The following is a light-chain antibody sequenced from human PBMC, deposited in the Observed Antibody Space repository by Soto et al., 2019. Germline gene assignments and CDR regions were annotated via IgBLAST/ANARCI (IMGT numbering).Light chain of an antibody. CDR2: DAS. CDR1: PGVNSW. Sequence: DIQMTQSPSTLSASVGDRVTITCRASPGVNSWLAGYQQKPGRAPKLLIYDASTLESGVPSSFSGSGSGTEFTLTIYSLQSEDFAIYYCQQYNSYTRTFGQGTTVEIK. V-gene: IGKV1-5*01. CDR3: QQYNSYTRT. J-gene: IGKJ1*01.